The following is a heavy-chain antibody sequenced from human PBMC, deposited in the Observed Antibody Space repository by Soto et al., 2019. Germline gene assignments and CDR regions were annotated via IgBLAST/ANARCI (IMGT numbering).Heavy chain of an antibody. V-gene: IGHV5-51*01. D-gene: IGHD2-2*01. CDR1: GYSFTSYW. Sequence: GESLKISCRGSGYSFTSYWIAWVRQRPGKGLEWLGIIYPDDSDTRYSPSFQGQVTISADKSINTAYLQWSSLKASDTATYYCARQGSRTTCRYYYGMDVWGQGTTVTVSS. J-gene: IGHJ6*02. CDR2: IYPDDSDT. CDR3: ARQGSRTTCRYYYGMDV.